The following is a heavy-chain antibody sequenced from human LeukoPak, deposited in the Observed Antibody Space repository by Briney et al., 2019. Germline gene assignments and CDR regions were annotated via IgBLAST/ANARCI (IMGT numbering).Heavy chain of an antibody. CDR3: AKDDDNNAKLLLGS. Sequence: QPGGSLRLACAVSGFTFSDYGMSWVRQAPGKGLEWVSVISSSGGSTYYADSVKGRFTISRDNSKNTLYLQMNGLRAEDTAVYYCAKDDDNNAKLLLGSWGQGTLVTVSS. CDR1: GFTFSDYG. J-gene: IGHJ4*02. CDR2: ISSSGGST. D-gene: IGHD3-9*01. V-gene: IGHV3-23*01.